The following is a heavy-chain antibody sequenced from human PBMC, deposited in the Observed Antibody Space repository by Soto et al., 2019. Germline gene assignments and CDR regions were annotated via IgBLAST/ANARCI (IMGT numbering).Heavy chain of an antibody. J-gene: IGHJ5*02. CDR2: LYNSGTT. Sequence: LRLSCAASGLNGSYNYMDWVRQAPGKGLEWVSVLYNSGTTYYAESVKGRFTISRDNVKNTMYLEMNNLRVDDTAVYYCARDKTQGAGWFDPWGRGTLVTVSS. V-gene: IGHV3-53*01. CDR3: ARDKTQGAGWFDP. CDR1: GLNGSYNY. D-gene: IGHD1-26*01.